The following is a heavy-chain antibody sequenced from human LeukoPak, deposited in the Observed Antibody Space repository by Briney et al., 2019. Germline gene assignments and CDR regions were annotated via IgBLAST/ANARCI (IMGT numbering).Heavy chain of an antibody. CDR3: ARGRAVRGDYKGWFDP. CDR1: GGTFSSYA. D-gene: IGHD3-10*01. CDR2: IIPILGIA. J-gene: IGHJ5*02. Sequence: ASVKDSCKASGGTFSSYAISWVRQAPGQGLEWMGRIIPILGIANYAQKFQGRVTMTRNTSISTAYMELSSLRSEDTAVYYCARGRAVRGDYKGWFDPWGQGTLVTVSS. V-gene: IGHV1-69*04.